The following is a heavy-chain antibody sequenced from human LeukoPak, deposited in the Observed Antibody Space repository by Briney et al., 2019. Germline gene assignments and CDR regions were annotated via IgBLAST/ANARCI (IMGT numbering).Heavy chain of an antibody. V-gene: IGHV3-66*01. CDR1: GFTVSSNY. Sequence: GGSLRLSCAASGFTVSSNYMSWVRQAPGKGLEWVSVLYSGGDTYYADSVKGRFTISRDNSKNTLYLQLNSLRAEDTAVYYCARVLTAYWYFDLWGRGAVVTVSS. CDR2: LYSGGDT. J-gene: IGHJ2*01. D-gene: IGHD2-21*02. CDR3: ARVLTAYWYFDL.